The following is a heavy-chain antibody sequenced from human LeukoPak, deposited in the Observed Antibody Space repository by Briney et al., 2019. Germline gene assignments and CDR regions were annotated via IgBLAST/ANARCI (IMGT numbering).Heavy chain of an antibody. CDR1: GSTFTTRSA. Sequence: SVKVSCKASGSTFTTRSAVQWVRQARGQRLEWIGWIVVGSDNTNYAQKYQERVTITRDMSTSTAYMELSSLRSEDTAVYYCAAPYSSTWFDYWGQGTLVTVSS. CDR3: AAPYSSTWFDY. J-gene: IGHJ4*02. CDR2: IVVGSDNT. V-gene: IGHV1-58*01. D-gene: IGHD6-13*01.